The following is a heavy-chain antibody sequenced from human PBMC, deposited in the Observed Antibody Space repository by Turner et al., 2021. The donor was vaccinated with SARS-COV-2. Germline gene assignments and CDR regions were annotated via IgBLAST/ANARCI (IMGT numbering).Heavy chain of an antibody. CDR2: VSYRGKT. CDR1: NASIVTRDFN. V-gene: IGHV4-39*01. J-gene: IGHJ4*02. Sequence: QVQLQESCPGLVKPSETLSLTCRVSNASIVTRDFNWAWVRQPPGKGLEWIGDVSYRGKTFYNSSLRSRLTISRDTSKNQFFLKLNSVTAADTAVYFCARHEYGDYFDFWGQGKLVTVSS. CDR3: ARHEYGDYFDF. D-gene: IGHD4-17*01.